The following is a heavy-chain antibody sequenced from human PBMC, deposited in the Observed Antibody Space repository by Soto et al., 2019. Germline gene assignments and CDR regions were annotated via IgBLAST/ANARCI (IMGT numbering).Heavy chain of an antibody. CDR1: GGSISGSYYY. CDR2: VFYTGFT. V-gene: IGHV4-39*01. D-gene: IGHD1-20*01. J-gene: IGHJ4*02. CDR3: ATSQKGYNWNYFDH. Sequence: SETLSLTCAVSGGSISGSYYYWAWLRQSPGKGPEWLGSVFYTGFTSYNPSLESRVSVSVDTSKSQFSLKLSAVTAADTAVYYCATSQKGYNWNYFDHWGQGALVTVSS.